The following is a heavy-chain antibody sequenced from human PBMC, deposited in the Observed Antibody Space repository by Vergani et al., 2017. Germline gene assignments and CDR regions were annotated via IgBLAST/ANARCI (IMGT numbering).Heavy chain of an antibody. D-gene: IGHD3-22*01. Sequence: EVQLVESGGGLVQPGRSLRLSCTASGFTFGDYAMSWVRQAPGKGLEWVGFIRSKAYGGTTEYAASVKGRLTISRDDSKSIAYLQMNSLKTEDTAVYYCTRERAGPDDSRDYWGQGTLVTVSS. CDR3: TRERAGPDDSRDY. CDR2: IRSKAYGGTT. V-gene: IGHV3-49*04. CDR1: GFTFGDYA. J-gene: IGHJ4*02.